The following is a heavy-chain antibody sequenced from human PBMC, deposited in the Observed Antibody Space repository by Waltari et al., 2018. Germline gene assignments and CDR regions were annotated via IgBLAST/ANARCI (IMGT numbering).Heavy chain of an antibody. V-gene: IGHV4-34*01. D-gene: IGHD6-13*01. Sequence: QVQLQQWGAGLLKPSETLSLTCAVYGGSFSGYYWSWLRQPPGTGLEWIGEIKHSGSTNYHPRLKSRVTKSVDTSKNQCALKLSSVTAADTAVYYCARVAAAGNYYYYGMDVWGQGTTGTVSS. J-gene: IGHJ6*02. CDR2: IKHSGST. CDR1: GGSFSGYY. CDR3: ARVAAAGNYYYYGMDV.